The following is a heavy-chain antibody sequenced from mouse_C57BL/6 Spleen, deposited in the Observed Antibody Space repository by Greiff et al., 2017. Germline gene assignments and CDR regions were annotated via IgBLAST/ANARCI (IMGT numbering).Heavy chain of an antibody. D-gene: IGHD3-2*02. J-gene: IGHJ2*01. CDR3: ARGDSSGYEGDFDY. Sequence: VQLQQSGPELVKPGASVKISCKASGYAFSSSWMNWVKQRPGKGLEWIGRIYPGDGDTNYNGKFKGKATLTADKSSSTAYMQLSSLTSEDSAVYFCARGDSSGYEGDFDYWGQGTTLTVSS. CDR1: GYAFSSSW. V-gene: IGHV1-82*01. CDR2: IYPGDGDT.